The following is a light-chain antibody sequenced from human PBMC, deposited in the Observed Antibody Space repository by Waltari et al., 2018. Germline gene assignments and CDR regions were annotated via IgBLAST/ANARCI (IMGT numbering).Light chain of an antibody. J-gene: IGKJ2*01. V-gene: IGKV1-5*03. Sequence: DIQMSQSPSTLSASVGDRVTITCRASQRISTWLAWYQQKPGKAPKLLISRASTLESGVLSRFAGSGSGTEFTLTISSLQPDDFGTYYCQLYNSYVMYTFGQGTKLDIK. CDR3: QLYNSYVMYT. CDR2: RAS. CDR1: QRISTW.